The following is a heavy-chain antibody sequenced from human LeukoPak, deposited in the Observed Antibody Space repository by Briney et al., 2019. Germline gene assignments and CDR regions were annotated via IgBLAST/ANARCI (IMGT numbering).Heavy chain of an antibody. D-gene: IGHD6-6*01. Sequence: SETLSLTCTVSGGSISYYYWSWIRQPPGKGLEWIGHIYYSGSTNYNPSLKSRVTISVDTSKDQFSLTLRSLTPADTAMYYCARSSSSSLIAVYWGQGTLVTVSS. CDR2: IYYSGST. CDR1: GGSISYYY. J-gene: IGHJ4*02. CDR3: ARSSSSSLIAVY. V-gene: IGHV4-59*01.